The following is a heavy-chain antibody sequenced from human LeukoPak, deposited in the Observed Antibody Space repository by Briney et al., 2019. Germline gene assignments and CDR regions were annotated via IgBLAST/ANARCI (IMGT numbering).Heavy chain of an antibody. Sequence: RTSETLSLTCAVYGGSFSGYYWSWIRQPPGKGLEWIGEINHSGSTNYNPYLKSRVTISVDTSKNQFSLKLSSVTAADTAVYYCARGLAVAGTTDYWGQGTLVTVSS. V-gene: IGHV4-34*01. J-gene: IGHJ4*02. CDR3: ARGLAVAGTTDY. CDR1: GGSFSGYY. CDR2: INHSGST. D-gene: IGHD6-19*01.